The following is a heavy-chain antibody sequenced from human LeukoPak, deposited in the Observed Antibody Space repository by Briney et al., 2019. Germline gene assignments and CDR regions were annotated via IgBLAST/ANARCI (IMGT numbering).Heavy chain of an antibody. CDR1: GLTFSSYW. CDR3: AKGTNWDSGY. D-gene: IGHD7-27*01. CDR2: IQTDGSST. Sequence: GGSLRLSCAASGLTFSSYWMHWVRQAPGKGLVWVSRIQTDGSSTNYADSVKGRFTISRDDAKNTLYLQMNSLRAEDTAVYYCAKGTNWDSGYWGQGTLVTVSS. V-gene: IGHV3-74*01. J-gene: IGHJ4*02.